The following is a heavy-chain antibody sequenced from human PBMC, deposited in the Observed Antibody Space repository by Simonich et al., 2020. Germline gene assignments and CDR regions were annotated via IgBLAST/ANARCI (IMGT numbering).Heavy chain of an antibody. D-gene: IGHD3-10*01. J-gene: IGHJ6*02. CDR1: GYTFTGYY. V-gene: IGHV1-2*06. CDR3: ARVPGIYYYYGMDV. CDR2: INPNSGGT. Sequence: GAEVKKPGASVKVSCKASGYTFTGYYMHWVRQAPGQGLEWMGRINPNSGGTNYAQKFQGRVTMTRDTSISTAYMELSRLRSDDTAVYYCARVPGIYYYYGMDVWGQATTVTVSS.